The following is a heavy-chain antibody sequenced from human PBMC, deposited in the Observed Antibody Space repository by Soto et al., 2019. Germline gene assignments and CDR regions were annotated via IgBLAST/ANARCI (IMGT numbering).Heavy chain of an antibody. CDR2: ISGSGGST. V-gene: IGHV3-23*01. J-gene: IGHJ3*02. Sequence: EVQLLESGGGLVQPGGSLRLSCAASGFTFSSYAMSWVRQAPGKGLEWVSAISGSGGSTYYADSVKGRFTISRDNSKNTLYLQMNSLRAEDTAVYYCAKDQSSSGWSRGAFDIWGQGTMVTVSS. CDR1: GFTFSSYA. D-gene: IGHD6-19*01. CDR3: AKDQSSSGWSRGAFDI.